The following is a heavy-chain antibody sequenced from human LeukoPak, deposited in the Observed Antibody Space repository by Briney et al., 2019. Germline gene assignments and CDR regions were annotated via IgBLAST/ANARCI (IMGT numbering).Heavy chain of an antibody. D-gene: IGHD6-19*01. Sequence: GGSLRLSCAAPGFTVSSNYMNWVRQAPGKGLEWVSLIYSGGSTYYADSVKGRFTISRDNSKNTLYLQMNSLRAEDTAVYYCARARQWLGGMDVWGQGTTVTVSS. V-gene: IGHV3-66*01. CDR2: IYSGGST. CDR3: ARARQWLGGMDV. J-gene: IGHJ6*02. CDR1: GFTVSSNY.